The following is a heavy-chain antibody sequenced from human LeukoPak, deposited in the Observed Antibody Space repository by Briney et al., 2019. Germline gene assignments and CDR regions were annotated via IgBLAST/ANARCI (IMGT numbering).Heavy chain of an antibody. CDR2: ISYDGSGE. CDR3: AKELYNYGDYGAEGLDV. Sequence: GRSLRLSCAVSGFTFGNYGMHWVRQAPGKGLEWVALISYDGSGECYAGSVKGRFTISRDNSKITVYLQMNSLKAEDTAVYYCAKELYNYGDYGAEGLDVGGQGTTVTVS. V-gene: IGHV3-30*18. J-gene: IGHJ6*02. CDR1: GFTFGNYG. D-gene: IGHD4-17*01.